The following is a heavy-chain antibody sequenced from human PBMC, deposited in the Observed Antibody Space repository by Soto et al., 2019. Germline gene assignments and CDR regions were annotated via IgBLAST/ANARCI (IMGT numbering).Heavy chain of an antibody. J-gene: IGHJ4*02. Sequence: QVQLVESGGGVVQPGRSLRLSCAVSGLTFNSYGMHWVRQAPGKGLEWVSVIWYDGSNKNYADSVKGRFTISRDNSKNTLYLQMNSLRVEDTAVYYCASRSDGFYYWGQGTLVTVSS. CDR1: GLTFNSYG. V-gene: IGHV3-33*01. CDR2: IWYDGSNK. CDR3: ASRSDGFYY.